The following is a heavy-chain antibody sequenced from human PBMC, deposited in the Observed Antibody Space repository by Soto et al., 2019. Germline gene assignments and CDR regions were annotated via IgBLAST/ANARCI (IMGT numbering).Heavy chain of an antibody. CDR3: ARVGARGQNWFDP. CDR2: IWYDGSIK. CDR1: GFTFGNYG. Sequence: QVQLVESGGGVVQPGTSLRLSCAASGFTFGNYGMHWARQAPGKGLEWVAVIWYDGSIKYYGDSVEGRFTISRDNSKNTLYLEMSSLRGEDTAVYYCARVGARGQNWFDPWGQGTLVTVSS. J-gene: IGHJ5*02. D-gene: IGHD1-26*01. V-gene: IGHV3-33*01.